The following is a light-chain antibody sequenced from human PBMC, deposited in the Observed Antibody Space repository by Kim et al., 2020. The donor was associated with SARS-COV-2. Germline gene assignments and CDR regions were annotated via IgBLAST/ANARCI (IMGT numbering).Light chain of an antibody. V-gene: IGKV3-11*01. Sequence: LSPGERATLSCRASKSINSDLVWYKQIPGQHPRLLIYDASTRATGIPARFSGSGSGTDFTLTISSLEHEDFALYYCLQRHDWPLTFGGGTKVDIK. CDR3: LQRHDWPLT. CDR2: DAS. CDR1: KSINSD. J-gene: IGKJ4*01.